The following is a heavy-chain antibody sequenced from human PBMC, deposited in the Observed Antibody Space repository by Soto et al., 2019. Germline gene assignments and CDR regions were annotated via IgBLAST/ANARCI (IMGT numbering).Heavy chain of an antibody. J-gene: IGHJ6*02. V-gene: IGHV4-34*01. D-gene: IGHD3-3*01. CDR3: ARMRYYDFWSGYYGGFGMDV. CDR2: INHSGST. CDR1: GGSFSGYY. Sequence: SETLSLTCAVYGGSFSGYYWSWIRQPPGKGLEWIGEINHSGSTNYNPSLKSRVTISVDTSKNQFSLKLSSVTAADTAVYYCARMRYYDFWSGYYGGFGMDVWGQGATVTVSS.